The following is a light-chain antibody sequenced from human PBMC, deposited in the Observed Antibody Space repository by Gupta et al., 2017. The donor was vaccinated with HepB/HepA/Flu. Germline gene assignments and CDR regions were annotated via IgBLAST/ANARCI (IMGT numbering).Light chain of an antibody. J-gene: IGLJ2*01. CDR2: DVS. CDR3: SSYTSSSTRV. Sequence: SALTHPASVSGSPGQSITIPCTGTSSDVGGYNYVSWYQQHPGPPKLMIYDVSNRPSGVSNRFSGSKSGNTASLTISGLQAEDEADYYCSSYTSSSTRVFGGGTKLTVL. V-gene: IGLV2-14*03. CDR1: SSDVGGYNY.